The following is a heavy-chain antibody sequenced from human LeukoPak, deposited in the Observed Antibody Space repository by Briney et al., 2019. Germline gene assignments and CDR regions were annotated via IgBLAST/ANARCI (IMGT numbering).Heavy chain of an antibody. J-gene: IGHJ5*02. D-gene: IGHD3-10*01. CDR3: ATFITMVRGVTTNNWFDP. V-gene: IGHV1-8*01. CDR2: MNPNSGNT. Sequence: ASVKVSCKASGYTFTSYDINWVRQATGQGLEWMGWMNPNSGNTGYAQKFQGRVTMTRNTSISTAYMELSSLRSEDTAVYYCATFITMVRGVTTNNWFDPWGQGTLVTVSS. CDR1: GYTFTSYD.